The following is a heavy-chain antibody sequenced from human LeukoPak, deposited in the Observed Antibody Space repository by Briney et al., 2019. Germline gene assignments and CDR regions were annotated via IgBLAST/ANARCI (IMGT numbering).Heavy chain of an antibody. Sequence: PSKTLSLTCTVSGRSISSSNYSSGRLPQPPGKGLEGPGNIYHSPSIYYYPSLHNHVTISLDKSKNQFYLTLISVTAAGTSVYYCARLDDRAARIGVGCSSTWSRRRGFVYWGQGTLVSVSS. D-gene: IGHD2-2*01. CDR3: ARLDDRAARIGVGCSSTWSRRRGFVY. CDR1: GRSISSSNYS. V-gene: IGHV4-39*01. J-gene: IGHJ4*02. CDR2: IYHSPSI.